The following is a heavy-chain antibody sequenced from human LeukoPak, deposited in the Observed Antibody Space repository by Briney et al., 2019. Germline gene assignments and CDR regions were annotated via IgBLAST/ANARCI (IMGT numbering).Heavy chain of an antibody. CDR2: IIPIFGTA. D-gene: IGHD2-15*01. V-gene: IGHV1-69*13. CDR3: ARDLRCSGGSCGYDAFDI. CDR1: GGTFSSYA. J-gene: IGHJ3*02. Sequence: ASVKVSCKASGGTFSSYAISWVRQAPGQGLEWMRGIIPIFGTANYAQKFQGRVTITADESTSTAYMELRSLRPEDTAVYYCARDLRCSGGSCGYDAFDIWGQGTMVPVSS.